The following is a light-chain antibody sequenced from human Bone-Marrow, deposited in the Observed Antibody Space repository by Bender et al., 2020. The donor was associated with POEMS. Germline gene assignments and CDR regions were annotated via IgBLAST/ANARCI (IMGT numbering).Light chain of an antibody. CDR2: QHS. CDR1: KLGNNN. Sequence: SYELTQPPSVSVSPGQTASITCSGDKLGNNNVCWYQRKPGRSPVLVVYQHSKRPSGITERFSGSNSGNTATLTISGTQAMDEADFYCQTWDGITVRDSISVIFGGGTKVTVL. V-gene: IGLV3-1*01. CDR3: QTWDGITVRDSISVI. J-gene: IGLJ2*01.